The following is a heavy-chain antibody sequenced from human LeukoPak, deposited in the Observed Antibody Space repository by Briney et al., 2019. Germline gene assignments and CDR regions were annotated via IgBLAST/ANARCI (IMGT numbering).Heavy chain of an antibody. V-gene: IGHV4-38-2*02. D-gene: IGHD4-17*01. CDR1: GYSISSGYF. Sequence: SETLSLTCTVSGYSISSGYFWGWIRQTPGKGLEWIGEINHSGSTNYNPSLKSRVTISVDTSKNQFSLKLSSVTAADTAVYYCARALYGDQRQVGYWGQGTLVTVSS. J-gene: IGHJ4*02. CDR3: ARALYGDQRQVGY. CDR2: INHSGST.